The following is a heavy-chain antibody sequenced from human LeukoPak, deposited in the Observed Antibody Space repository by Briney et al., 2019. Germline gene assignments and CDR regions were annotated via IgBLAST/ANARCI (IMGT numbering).Heavy chain of an antibody. V-gene: IGHV4-59*12. CDR2: ISHSGST. Sequence: SETLSLTCTVSGGSISSYYWSWIRQPPGKGLEWIGEISHSGSTYYNPSLKSRVSTSVDISKNQFSLKLSSVTAADTAVYYCARGDAMSTETTTAFDIWGQGTMVTVSS. CDR1: GGSISSYY. CDR3: ARGDAMSTETTTAFDI. J-gene: IGHJ3*02. D-gene: IGHD4-11*01.